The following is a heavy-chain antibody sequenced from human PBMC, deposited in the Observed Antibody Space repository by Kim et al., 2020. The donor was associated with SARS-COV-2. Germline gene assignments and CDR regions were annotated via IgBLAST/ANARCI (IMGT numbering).Heavy chain of an antibody. CDR3: AKGNTIFGVVSFGMDV. D-gene: IGHD3-3*01. V-gene: IGHV3-64*04. Sequence: TGRFTISRDNSSNTLYLQMNSLRAEDTALYYCAKGNTIFGVVSFGMDVWGQGTTVTVSS. J-gene: IGHJ6*02.